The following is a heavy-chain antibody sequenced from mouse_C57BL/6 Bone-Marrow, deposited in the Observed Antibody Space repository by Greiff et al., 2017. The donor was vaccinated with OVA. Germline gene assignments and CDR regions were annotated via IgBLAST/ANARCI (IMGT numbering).Heavy chain of an antibody. V-gene: IGHV1-4*01. CDR1: GYTFTSYT. J-gene: IGHJ1*03. CDR3: ARKVYGSSQYFDV. D-gene: IGHD1-1*01. CDR2: INPSSGYT. Sequence: QVQLKQSGAELARPGASVKMSCKASGYTFTSYTMHWVKQRPGQGLEWIGYINPSSGYTKYNQKFKDKATLTADKSSSTAYMQLSSLTSEDSAVYYCARKVYGSSQYFDVWGTGTTVTVSS.